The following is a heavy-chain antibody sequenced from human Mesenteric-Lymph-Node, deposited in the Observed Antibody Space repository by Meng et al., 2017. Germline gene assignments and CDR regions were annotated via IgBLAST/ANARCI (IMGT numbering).Heavy chain of an antibody. J-gene: IGHJ6*02. D-gene: IGHD2-15*01. CDR3: ARDQDIMHVMDV. V-gene: IGHV3-33*08. CDR1: GFTVSSNY. CDR2: IWYDGGNK. Sequence: GESLKISCAASGFTVSSNYMSWVRQAPGKGLEWVAVIWYDGGNKYYADSVKGRFTISRDNSQNTLFLQMNSLRDEDTAVYYCARDQDIMHVMDVWGQGTTVTVSS.